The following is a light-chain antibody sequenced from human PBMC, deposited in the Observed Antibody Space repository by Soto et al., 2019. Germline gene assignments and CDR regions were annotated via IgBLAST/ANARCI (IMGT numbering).Light chain of an antibody. V-gene: IGKV3-20*01. J-gene: IGKJ2*01. CDR3: QEYDNAPQGYT. Sequence: IVLTQSPGTLSLSPGDRATLACRASQTVSSNNLAWYQQKPGQAPRLLIFGASSRATGIPDRFSGGGSGTDFTLTISRLEPEDFAVYYCQEYDNAPQGYTFGQGTKLEIK. CDR2: GAS. CDR1: QTVSSNN.